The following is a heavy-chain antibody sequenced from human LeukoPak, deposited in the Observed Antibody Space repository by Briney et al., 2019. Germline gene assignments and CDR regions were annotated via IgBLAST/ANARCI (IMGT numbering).Heavy chain of an antibody. D-gene: IGHD3-22*01. CDR1: GASISSGDYY. V-gene: IGHV4-30-4*01. J-gene: IGHJ4*02. CDR3: ARILSGYYGNTDF. Sequence: SETLSLTCTVSGASISSGDYYWSWIRQPPGKGLEWIGNIYYSGSTYYNPSLPSLKSRLTISVDTSKNQFSLKVRSVTAADTAVYYCARILSGYYGNTDFWGQGTLVTVSS. CDR2: IYYSGST.